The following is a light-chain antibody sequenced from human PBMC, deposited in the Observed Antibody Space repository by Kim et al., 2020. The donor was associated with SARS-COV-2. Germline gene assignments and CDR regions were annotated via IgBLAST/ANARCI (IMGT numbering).Light chain of an antibody. CDR3: QQYNNWPLYT. CDR2: GAS. V-gene: IGKV3-15*01. CDR1: QSVSSN. J-gene: IGKJ2*01. Sequence: VSPGERATLTCRASQSVSSNLAWYQQKPGQAPRLLIYGASTRATGIPARFSGSGSGTEFTLTISSLQSEDFAVYYCQQYNNWPLYTFGQGTKLEI.